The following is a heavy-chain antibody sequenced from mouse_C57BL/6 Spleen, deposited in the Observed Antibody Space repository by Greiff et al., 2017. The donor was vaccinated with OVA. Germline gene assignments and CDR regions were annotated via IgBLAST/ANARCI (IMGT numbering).Heavy chain of an antibody. V-gene: IGHV1-39*01. CDR2: INPNYGTT. J-gene: IGHJ2*01. CDR3: AREGYYGSSYFDY. Sequence: EVQLQQSGPELVKPGASVKISCKASGYSFPDYTMNWVKQSNGNSLEWMGVINPNYGTTSYNQKFKGKATLTVDQSSSTAYMQLNSLTSEDSAVYYCAREGYYGSSYFDYWGQGTTLTVSS. D-gene: IGHD1-1*01. CDR1: GYSFPDYT.